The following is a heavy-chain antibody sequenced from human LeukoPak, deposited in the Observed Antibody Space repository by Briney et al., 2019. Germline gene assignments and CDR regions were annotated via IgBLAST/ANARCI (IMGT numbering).Heavy chain of an antibody. V-gene: IGHV3-30*03. D-gene: IGHD6-13*01. CDR2: ISYDGSNK. Sequence: GGSLRLSCAASGFTFSSYGMHWVRQAPGKGLEWVAVISYDGSNKYYADSVKGRFTISRDNSKNTLYLQMNSLRAEDTAVYYCARDARAGTEYYGMDVWGQGTTVTVSS. CDR1: GFTFSSYG. CDR3: ARDARAGTEYYGMDV. J-gene: IGHJ6*02.